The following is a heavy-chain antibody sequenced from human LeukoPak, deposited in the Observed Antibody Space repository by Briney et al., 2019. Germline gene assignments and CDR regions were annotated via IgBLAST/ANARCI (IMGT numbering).Heavy chain of an antibody. D-gene: IGHD2-21*01. CDR3: ARDPSCVTVYFFDY. CDR1: GHTDWRNY. CDR2: IDANNGDT. V-gene: IGHV1-2*02. J-gene: IGHJ4*02. Sequence: ASVKVSCKASGHTDWRNYLPWLRQAPGQGLEWMGWIDANNGDTKSAQKFQGRVTMSRDTSISTAYMDLSRLSPDDAAVYYCARDPSCVTVYFFDYWGQGTLVTVSS.